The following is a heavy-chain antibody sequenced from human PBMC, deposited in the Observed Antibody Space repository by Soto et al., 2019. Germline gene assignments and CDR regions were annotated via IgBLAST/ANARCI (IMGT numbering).Heavy chain of an antibody. CDR2: IDPSDSYT. D-gene: IGHD3-16*01. CDR3: AVMQELAYGMDV. J-gene: IGHJ6*02. Sequence: GESLKISCKGSGYSFTSYWISWVRQMPGKGLEWMGRIDPSDSYTNYSPSFQGHVTISADKSISTAYLQWSSLKASDTAMYYCAVMQELAYGMDVWGQGTTVTVSS. CDR1: GYSFTSYW. V-gene: IGHV5-10-1*01.